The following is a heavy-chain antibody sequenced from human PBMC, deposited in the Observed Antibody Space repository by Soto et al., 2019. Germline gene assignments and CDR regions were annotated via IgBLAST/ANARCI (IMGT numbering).Heavy chain of an antibody. D-gene: IGHD6-6*01. J-gene: IGHJ4*02. CDR2: IIPITGTI. CDR3: ARLWDSSHGFNFDY. CDR1: GVTFSSYP. Sequence: QVQLVQSGAEVKKAGSSVKVSCKASGVTFSSYPISWVRQAPGQGLEWMGGIIPITGTIQYAQKFQGRLTDTADESTTTAYMELVSLESADTAVYYCARLWDSSHGFNFDYWGQGTLVTVSS. V-gene: IGHV1-69*01.